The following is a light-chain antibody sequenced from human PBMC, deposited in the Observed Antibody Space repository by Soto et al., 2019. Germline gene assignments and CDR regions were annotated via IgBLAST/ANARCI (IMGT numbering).Light chain of an antibody. V-gene: IGKV1-5*01. CDR2: DVS. Sequence: DIQMTQSPSTLSASVGDRVTITCRASQSISSWLAWYQQKPGKAPNLLIYDVSNLERGVPSRFSGSGSGTEFTLTLSSLQADDFAAYFCQQYNSYSPWTFGQGTKVEIK. CDR1: QSISSW. J-gene: IGKJ1*01. CDR3: QQYNSYSPWT.